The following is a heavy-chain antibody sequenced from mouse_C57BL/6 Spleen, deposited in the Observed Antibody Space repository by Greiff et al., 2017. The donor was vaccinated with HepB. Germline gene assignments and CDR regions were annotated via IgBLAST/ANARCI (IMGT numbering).Heavy chain of an antibody. CDR1: GYTFTSYW. J-gene: IGHJ4*01. V-gene: IGHV1-53*01. CDR3: ARYYYGSSDAMDD. CDR2: IDPSNGGS. D-gene: IGHD1-1*01. Sequence: QVQLQQPGTELVKPGASVKLSCKASGYTFTSYWMHWVKQRPGQGLEWIGNIDPSNGGSNYNAKFKSKATLTVDKSSSTAYMQLSSLTSEDAAVYYCARYYYGSSDAMDDWGQGTSVTVSS.